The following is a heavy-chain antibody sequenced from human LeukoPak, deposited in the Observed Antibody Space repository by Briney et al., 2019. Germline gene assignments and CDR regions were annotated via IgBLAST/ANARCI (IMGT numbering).Heavy chain of an antibody. Sequence: ASVKVSCKASGYTLTSYGISWVRQAPGQGLEWMGWISANNGNTNYAQKLQGRVTMTTDTSTSTAYMELRSLRSDDTAVYYRARASVVVPTAISDYWGQGTLVTVSS. V-gene: IGHV1-18*01. CDR3: ARASVVVPTAISDY. CDR1: GYTLTSYG. J-gene: IGHJ4*02. D-gene: IGHD2-2*02. CDR2: ISANNGNT.